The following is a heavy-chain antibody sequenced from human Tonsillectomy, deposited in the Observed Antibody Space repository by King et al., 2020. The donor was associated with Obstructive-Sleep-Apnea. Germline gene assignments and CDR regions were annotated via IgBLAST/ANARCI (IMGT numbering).Heavy chain of an antibody. V-gene: IGHV3-48*04. D-gene: IGHD3-3*02. CDR1: GFTFSSYS. Sequence: VQLVESGGGLVQPGGSLRLSCAASGFTFSSYSMNWVRQAPGKGLEWVSYISSSSSTIYYADSVKGRFTISRDNAKNSLYLQMNSLRAEDTAVYYCARRSFLEWAGLDYWGQGTLVTVSS. J-gene: IGHJ4*02. CDR3: ARRSFLEWAGLDY. CDR2: ISSSSSTI.